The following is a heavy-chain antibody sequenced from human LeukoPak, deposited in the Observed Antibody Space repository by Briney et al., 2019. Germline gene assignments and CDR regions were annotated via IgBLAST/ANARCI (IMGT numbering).Heavy chain of an antibody. CDR3: ASTIAARPSWFDP. D-gene: IGHD6-6*01. CDR2: ISSSSSYI. CDR1: GFTFSSYS. V-gene: IGHV3-21*01. J-gene: IGHJ5*02. Sequence: GGSLRLSCAASGFTFSSYSMNWVRQAPGKGLEWVSSISSSSSYIYYADSVKGRFTISRDHAKNSLYLQMNSLRAEDTAVYYCASTIAARPSWFDPWGQGTLVTVSS.